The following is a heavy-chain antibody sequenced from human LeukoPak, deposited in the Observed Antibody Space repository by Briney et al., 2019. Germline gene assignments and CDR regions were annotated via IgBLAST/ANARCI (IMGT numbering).Heavy chain of an antibody. CDR2: IYTSGST. Sequence: SETLSLTCTVSGGSISSYYWSWIRQPPGKGLEWIGYIYTSGSTNYNPSLKSRVTISVDTSKNQFSLKLSSVTAADTAVYYCARAVAGNLDYWGQGTLVTVSS. CDR1: GGSISSYY. V-gene: IGHV4-4*09. CDR3: ARAVAGNLDY. J-gene: IGHJ4*02. D-gene: IGHD6-19*01.